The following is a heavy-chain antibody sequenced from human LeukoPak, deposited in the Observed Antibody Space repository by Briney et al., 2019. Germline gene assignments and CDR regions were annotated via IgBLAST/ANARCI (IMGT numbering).Heavy chain of an antibody. V-gene: IGHV4-39*07. CDR1: GDSISTTSYY. J-gene: IGHJ4*02. D-gene: IGHD2/OR15-2a*01. CDR2: IYYSGTT. Sequence: KASETLSLTCTVSGDSISTTSYYWGWIRQPPGKGLEWIGSIYYSGTTYYNPSLKSRVTISVDTSKNQFSLKLSSVTAADTAVYYCTRKGSQWDFLVDYWGQGTRVAVSP. CDR3: TRKGSQWDFLVDY.